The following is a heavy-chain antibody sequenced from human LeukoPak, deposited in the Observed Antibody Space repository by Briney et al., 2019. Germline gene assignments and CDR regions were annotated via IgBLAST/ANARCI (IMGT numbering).Heavy chain of an antibody. J-gene: IGHJ4*02. Sequence: GESLQISSQTSGYSFNTFMIAWVRQAPGRGLEWMGLGYPLDSEARYCPPFQGQVTISADKSISTAYLQWSSPKASDTAMYYCARRGGYSYYFDYWGQGTLVTVCS. D-gene: IGHD3-22*01. CDR2: GYPLDSEA. V-gene: IGHV5-51*01. CDR3: ARRGGYSYYFDY. CDR1: GYSFNTFM.